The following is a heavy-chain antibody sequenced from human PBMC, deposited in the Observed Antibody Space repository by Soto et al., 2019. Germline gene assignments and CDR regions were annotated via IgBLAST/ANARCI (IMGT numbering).Heavy chain of an antibody. V-gene: IGHV3-21*01. CDR3: ARELPKQQLVYYYYGMDV. Sequence: GGSLRLSCAASGFTFSSYSMNWVRQAPGKGLEWVSSISSSSSYIYYADSVKGRFTISRDNAKNSLYLQMNSLRAEDTAVYYCARELPKQQLVYYYYGMDVWGQGTTVTVSS. D-gene: IGHD6-13*01. J-gene: IGHJ6*02. CDR2: ISSSSSYI. CDR1: GFTFSSYS.